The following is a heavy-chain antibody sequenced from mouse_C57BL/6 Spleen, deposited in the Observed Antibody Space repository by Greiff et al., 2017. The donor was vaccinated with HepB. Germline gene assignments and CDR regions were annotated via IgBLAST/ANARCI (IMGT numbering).Heavy chain of an antibody. D-gene: IGHD2-1*01. CDR3: AKRGYYRDAMDY. V-gene: IGHV2-5*01. Sequence: QVQLKESGPGLVQPSQRLSITCTVSGFSFTSYGVHWVRQSPGKGLEWLGVIWRGGSTDYNAAFMSRLSITKDNSKSQVFFKMNSLQADDTAIYYCAKRGYYRDAMDYWGQGTSVTVSS. CDR2: IWRGGST. J-gene: IGHJ4*01. CDR1: GFSFTSYG.